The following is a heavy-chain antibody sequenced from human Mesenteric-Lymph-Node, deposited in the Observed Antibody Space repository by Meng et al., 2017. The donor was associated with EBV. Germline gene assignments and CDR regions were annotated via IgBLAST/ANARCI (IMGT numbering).Heavy chain of an antibody. V-gene: IGHV4-34*01. Sequence: QVQVQEWGAGLLKPSETLSPSCTCYGESFSDHYWSWIRQPPGKGPQWIGEMNHDGRANYNPSLKSRVTMSVDTSKNQLSLKLSSVTAADTAIYYCARLVVDPIDNWFDPWGQGTLVTVSS. D-gene: IGHD2-15*01. J-gene: IGHJ5*02. CDR2: MNHDGRA. CDR1: GESFSDHY. CDR3: ARLVVDPIDNWFDP.